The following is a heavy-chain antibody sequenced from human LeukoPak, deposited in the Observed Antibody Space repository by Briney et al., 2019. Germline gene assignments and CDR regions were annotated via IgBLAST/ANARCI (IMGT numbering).Heavy chain of an antibody. D-gene: IGHD4-23*01. J-gene: IGHJ4*02. CDR3: ARGATVVTPRYFDY. V-gene: IGHV4-34*01. CDR1: GGSFSGYY. CDR2: INHSGST. Sequence: SETLSLTCAVYGGSFSGYYWSWIRQPPGKGLEWIGEINHSGSTDYNPSLKSRVTISVDTSKNQFSLKLSSVTAADTAVYYCARGATVVTPRYFDYWGQGTLVTVSS.